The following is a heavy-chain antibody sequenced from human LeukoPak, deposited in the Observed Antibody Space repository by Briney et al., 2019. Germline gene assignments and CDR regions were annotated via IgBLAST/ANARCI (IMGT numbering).Heavy chain of an antibody. CDR1: GFTFSSYG. CDR2: IRYDGSNK. Sequence: GGSLRLSCAASGFTFSSYGMHWVRQAPGKGLEWVTFIRYDGSNKYYVESVKGRFSISRDNSKNTLYLEMNSLRGDDTAIYYCAKGKGKLGAFQSDFDYWGQGTLVTVSS. J-gene: IGHJ4*02. D-gene: IGHD1-26*01. V-gene: IGHV3-30*02. CDR3: AKGKGKLGAFQSDFDY.